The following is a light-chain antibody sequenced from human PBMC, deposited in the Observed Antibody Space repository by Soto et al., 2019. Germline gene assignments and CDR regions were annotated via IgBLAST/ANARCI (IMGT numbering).Light chain of an antibody. CDR3: QQGYSSQWT. CDR2: ATF. V-gene: IGKV1-39*01. CDR1: QDIRSY. Sequence: DIQMTQSPSSLSASVGDRVSITCRASQDIRSYLNWYQQKPGKAPDLLIYATFNLQNGVPPRFSASGYGTDFTLTISSLQPEDFATYYCQQGYSSQWTSGQGTKVEIK. J-gene: IGKJ1*01.